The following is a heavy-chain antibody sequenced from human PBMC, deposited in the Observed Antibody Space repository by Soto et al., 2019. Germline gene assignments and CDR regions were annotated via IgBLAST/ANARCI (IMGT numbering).Heavy chain of an antibody. CDR2: ISYDGYHE. CDR3: ARSSVAGTWGYYFDY. Sequence: QVHLVESGGGVVQPGRSLRLSCAASGCIFTTYAMHWVRQAPGKGLEWVAVISYDGYHEYYADSVRGRFTISRDNSKNTLYLQMDSLRADDTALYYCARSSVAGTWGYYFDYWGQGALVTVSS. V-gene: IGHV3-30-3*01. J-gene: IGHJ4*02. CDR1: GCIFTTYA. D-gene: IGHD6-19*01.